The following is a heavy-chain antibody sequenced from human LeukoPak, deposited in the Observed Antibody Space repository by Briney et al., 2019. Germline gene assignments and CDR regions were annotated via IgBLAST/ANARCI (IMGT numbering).Heavy chain of an antibody. CDR1: GFTFSAYG. D-gene: IGHD3-10*01. CDR3: ARFGDYGEY. Sequence: GGSLRLSCAASGFTFSAYGMSWVRQAPGQGLEWVSGISANGSITFYARSVRGRFTISRDNPQNTLYLQMNSLRAEDSALYYCARFGDYGEYRGQGTLVTVSS. V-gene: IGHV3-23*01. J-gene: IGHJ4*02. CDR2: ISANGSIT.